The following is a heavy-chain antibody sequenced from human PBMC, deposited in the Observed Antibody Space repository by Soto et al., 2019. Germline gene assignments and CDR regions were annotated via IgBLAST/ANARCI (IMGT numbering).Heavy chain of an antibody. Sequence: PGGSLRLSCAASGFTFSSYAMHWVRQAPGKGLEWVAVISYDGSNKYYADSVKGRFTISRDNSKNTLYLQMNSLRAEDTAVYYCARAYYYDSSGYYYGSAQHYWGQGTLVTVSS. CDR3: ARAYYYDSSGYYYGSAQHY. CDR1: GFTFSSYA. CDR2: ISYDGSNK. V-gene: IGHV3-30-3*01. D-gene: IGHD3-22*01. J-gene: IGHJ4*02.